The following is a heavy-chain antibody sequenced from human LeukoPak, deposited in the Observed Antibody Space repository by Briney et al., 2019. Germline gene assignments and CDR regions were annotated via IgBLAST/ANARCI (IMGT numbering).Heavy chain of an antibody. CDR1: GFTFSDYS. V-gene: IGHV3-48*04. CDR3: ARGCGLHLSPASSYYDSRCRYFDD. CDR2: ISSTSTTI. J-gene: IGHJ4*02. Sequence: PGGSLRLSCAASGFTFSDYSMEWVRQAPGKRLEWISYISSTSTTIYYAGSVKGRFTTSRDNAKNSLYLQMNSLRAEDTAVYYCARGCGLHLSPASSYYDSRCRYFDDWGQGTLVTVSS. D-gene: IGHD3-22*01.